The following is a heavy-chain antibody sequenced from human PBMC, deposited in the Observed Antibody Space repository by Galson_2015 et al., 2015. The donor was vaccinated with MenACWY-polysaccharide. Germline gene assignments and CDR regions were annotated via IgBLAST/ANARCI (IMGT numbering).Heavy chain of an antibody. CDR2: ESQSGST. Sequence: SETLSLTCAVSSGSISSKDWWTWVRQPPGEGLEWIGEESQSGSTHYNPSLESRVTISVDKSKNQFSLVLRSVTAADTAVDYCARSDINGTTAEYLAFDSWGQGTLIAVSS. V-gene: IGHV4-4*02. J-gene: IGHJ4*02. CDR3: ARSDINGTTAEYLAFDS. CDR1: SGSISSKDW. D-gene: IGHD1-7*01.